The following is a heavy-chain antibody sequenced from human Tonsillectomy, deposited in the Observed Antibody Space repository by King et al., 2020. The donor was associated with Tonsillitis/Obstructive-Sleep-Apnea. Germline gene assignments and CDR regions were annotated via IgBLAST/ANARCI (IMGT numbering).Heavy chain of an antibody. D-gene: IGHD1-26*01. CDR3: ARIRSVGAKEAFDY. Sequence: VTLKESGPALVKPTQTLTLTCTFSGFSLSTSGMCVSWIRQPPGKALEWLARIDWDDDKYYSTSLKTRLTISKDTSKNQVVLTMTNMDPVDTATYYCARIRSVGAKEAFDYWGQGTLVTVSS. CDR1: GFSLSTSGMC. CDR2: IDWDDDK. J-gene: IGHJ4*02. V-gene: IGHV2-70*11.